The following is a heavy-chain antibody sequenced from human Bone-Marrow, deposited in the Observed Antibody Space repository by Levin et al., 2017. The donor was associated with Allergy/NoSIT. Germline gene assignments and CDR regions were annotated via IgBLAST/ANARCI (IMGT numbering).Heavy chain of an antibody. J-gene: IGHJ6*02. CDR2: VSHSGST. D-gene: IGHD3-16*01. Sequence: SQTLSLTCAVSGASIRSAGYCWSWVRQPPGKGLEYIGYVSHSGSTYYNPSLKSRVTISLDRSKNQFSLNLRSVTAADTAVYYCVRDPYRGYALDVWGQGTTVSVSS. CDR3: VRDPYRGYALDV. V-gene: IGHV4-30-2*01. CDR1: GASIRSAGYC.